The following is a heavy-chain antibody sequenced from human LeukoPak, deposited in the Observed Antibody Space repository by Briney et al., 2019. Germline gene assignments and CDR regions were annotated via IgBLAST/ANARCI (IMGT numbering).Heavy chain of an antibody. CDR2: IYYTGNT. CDR3: ASGSVVTALDK. Sequence: SETLSLTCAVSGGSITTYYWTWIRQPPGQALEWIGYIYYTGNTKYNPSLESRVTMSIDTSKNEFSLKIYSVNAADTAVYFCASGSVVTALDKWGQGTLVTVSS. V-gene: IGHV4-59*01. J-gene: IGHJ4*02. CDR1: GGSITTYY. D-gene: IGHD2-21*02.